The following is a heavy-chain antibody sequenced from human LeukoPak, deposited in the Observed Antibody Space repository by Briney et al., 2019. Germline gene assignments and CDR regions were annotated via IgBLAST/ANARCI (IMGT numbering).Heavy chain of an antibody. D-gene: IGHD1-26*01. CDR3: ARIGWELPHTDYYFDY. CDR1: GYIFTNYA. CDR2: ISGGSGDT. V-gene: IGHV1-3*01. Sequence: WASVKVPCKASGYIFTNYAMHWVRQAPGQRLEWMGRISGGSGDTKYSQKFQDRVTITRDTSASTAYMELNSLRSEDTAVYYCARIGWELPHTDYYFDYWGQGTLVTVSS. J-gene: IGHJ4*02.